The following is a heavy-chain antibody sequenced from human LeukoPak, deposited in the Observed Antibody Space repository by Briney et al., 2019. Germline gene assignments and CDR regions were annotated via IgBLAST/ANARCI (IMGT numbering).Heavy chain of an antibody. CDR2: ISSSSSYI. CDR3: ARAKTYSGSYNDAFDI. V-gene: IGHV3-21*01. J-gene: IGHJ3*02. Sequence: GGSLRLSCAASGFTFSSYSMNWVRQAPGKGLEWVSSISSSSSYIYYGDSVKGRFTISRDNAKNSLYLQMNSLRAEDTAMYYCARAKTYSGSYNDAFDIWGQGTMATVSS. D-gene: IGHD1-26*01. CDR1: GFTFSSYS.